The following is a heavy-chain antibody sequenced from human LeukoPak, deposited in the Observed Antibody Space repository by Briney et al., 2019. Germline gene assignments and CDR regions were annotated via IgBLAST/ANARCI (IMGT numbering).Heavy chain of an antibody. CDR3: ASSYGSGSYSPMDY. CDR1: GGSISSYY. D-gene: IGHD3-10*01. V-gene: IGHV4-59*01. J-gene: IGHJ4*02. CDR2: IYYSGST. Sequence: SETLSLTCTVSGGSISSYYWSWIRQPPGKGLEWIGYIYYSGSTNYNPSLKSRVTISVDTSKNQFSLKLSPVTAADTAVYYCASSYGSGSYSPMDYWGQGTLVTVSS.